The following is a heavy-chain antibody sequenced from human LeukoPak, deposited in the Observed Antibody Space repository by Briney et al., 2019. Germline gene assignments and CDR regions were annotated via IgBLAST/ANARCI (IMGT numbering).Heavy chain of an antibody. CDR1: GFTFSSYA. CDR3: ARFEAPGAEIDY. Sequence: HTGGSLRLSCAASGFTFSSYAMHWVRQAPGKGLEWVAVISYDGSNKYYADSVKGRFTISRDSAKSSLYLQMNSLRAEDTALYYCARFEAPGAEIDYWGQGTLVTVSS. D-gene: IGHD6-13*01. J-gene: IGHJ4*02. V-gene: IGHV3-30-3*01. CDR2: ISYDGSNK.